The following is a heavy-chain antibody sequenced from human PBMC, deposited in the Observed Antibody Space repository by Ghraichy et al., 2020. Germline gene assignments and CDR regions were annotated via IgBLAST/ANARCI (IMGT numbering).Heavy chain of an antibody. D-gene: IGHD2-15*01. CDR3: AHKHGRGGQFDP. V-gene: IGHV2-5*02. J-gene: IGHJ5*02. CDR1: GFSLTTSGVG. CDR2: IYWDDDK. Sequence: SGPTLVKPTQTLTLTCTFSGFSLTTSGVGVGWMRQPPGKALEWLALIYWDDDKRYSPSLKSRLTITKDTSKNQVVLTMTNMDPVDTGTYYCAHKHGRGGQFDPWGQGTLVTVSS.